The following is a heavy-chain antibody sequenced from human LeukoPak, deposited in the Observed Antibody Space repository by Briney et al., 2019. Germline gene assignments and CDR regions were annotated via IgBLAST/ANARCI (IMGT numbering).Heavy chain of an antibody. CDR2: IYYSGST. Sequence: PSETLSLTCTVSGGSISSYYWSWIRQPPGKGLEWIGYIYYSGSTNYNPSLKSRVTISVDTSKNQFSLKLSSVTAADTAVYYCARHRPYYDILTGFDAFDIWGQGTMVTVSS. D-gene: IGHD3-9*01. CDR1: GGSISSYY. V-gene: IGHV4-59*08. CDR3: ARHRPYYDILTGFDAFDI. J-gene: IGHJ3*02.